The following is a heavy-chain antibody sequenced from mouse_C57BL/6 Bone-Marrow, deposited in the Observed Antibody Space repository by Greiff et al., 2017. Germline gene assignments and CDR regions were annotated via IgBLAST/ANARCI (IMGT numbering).Heavy chain of an antibody. CDR2: LSNGGGST. CDR3: ASPSWFAY. V-gene: IGHV5-12*01. CDR1: GFTFSDYY. Sequence: EVKLVESGGGLVQPGGSLKLSCAASGFTFSDYYMYWVRQTPEKRLEWVAYLSNGGGSTSSPDTVKGRFTISRDNAKNTLYLQMSRLKSEDTAMYYCASPSWFAYWGQGTLVTVSA. J-gene: IGHJ3*01.